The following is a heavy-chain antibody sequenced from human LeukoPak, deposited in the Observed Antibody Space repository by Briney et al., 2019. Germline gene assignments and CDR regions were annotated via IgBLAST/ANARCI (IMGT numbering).Heavy chain of an antibody. J-gene: IGHJ3*02. V-gene: IGHV4-34*01. CDR2: INHSGST. CDR1: GVPFSGYY. Sequence: SETLSLTCAVYGVPFSGYYWSWIRQPPGKGLEWIGEINHSGSTNYNPSLKSRVTISVDTSKNQFSLKLSSVTAADTAVYYCARDSFSSSWDKDAFDIWGQGTMVTVSS. D-gene: IGHD6-13*01. CDR3: ARDSFSSSWDKDAFDI.